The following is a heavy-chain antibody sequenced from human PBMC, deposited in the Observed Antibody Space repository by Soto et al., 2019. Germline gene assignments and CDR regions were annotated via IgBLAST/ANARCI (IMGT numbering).Heavy chain of an antibody. J-gene: IGHJ4*02. D-gene: IGHD2-21*01. CDR3: AKDLFPASGHRLIFES. CDR1: GFTFSTYS. V-gene: IGHV3-23*01. Sequence: GGSLRLSCAASGFTFSTYSITWVRQAPWRGLEWVSTILHDETPFYTDSVKGRFTISRDNVRGTLYLQMNGLRVEDAALYYCAKDLFPASGHRLIFESCGQGSLFTFSS. CDR2: ILHDETP.